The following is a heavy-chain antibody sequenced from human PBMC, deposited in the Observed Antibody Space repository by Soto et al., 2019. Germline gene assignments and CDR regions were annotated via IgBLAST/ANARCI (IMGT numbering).Heavy chain of an antibody. CDR1: GFTFSSYG. J-gene: IGHJ6*01. CDR3: AKGPQLRRYYYYGMGG. Sequence: GGSLRLSCAASGFTFSSYGMHWVRQAPGKGLEWVAVISYDGSNKYYADSVKGRFTISRDNSKNTLYLQMNSLRAEDTVVYYWAKGPQLRRYYYYGMGGWGQGNRVTVAS. CDR2: ISYDGSNK. V-gene: IGHV3-30*18. D-gene: IGHD2-2*01.